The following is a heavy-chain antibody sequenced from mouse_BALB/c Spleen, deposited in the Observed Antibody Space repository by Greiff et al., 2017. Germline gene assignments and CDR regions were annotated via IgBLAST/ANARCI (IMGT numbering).Heavy chain of an antibody. CDR3: ARRDYYRYDVGYYAMDY. CDR1: GDSITSGY. J-gene: IGHJ4*01. V-gene: IGHV3-8*02. Sequence: EVMLVESGPGLVKPSQSLSLTCSVTGDSITSGYWNWIRKFPGNKLEYMGYISYSGSTYYNPSLKSRISITRDTSKNQYYLQLNSVTTEDTATYYCARRDYYRYDVGYYAMDYWGQGTSVTVSS. D-gene: IGHD2-14*01. CDR2: ISYSGST.